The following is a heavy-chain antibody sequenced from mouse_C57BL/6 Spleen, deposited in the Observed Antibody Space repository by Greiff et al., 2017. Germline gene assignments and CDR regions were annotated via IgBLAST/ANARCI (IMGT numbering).Heavy chain of an antibody. CDR2: ISYSGST. J-gene: IGHJ4*01. Sequence: EVHLVESGPGMVKPSQSLSLTCTVTGYSITSGYDWHLIRHFPGNKLECMGYISYSGSTNYNPSLKSRISITHDTSKTHFFLKLNSGTTEDTATYYCARGAVVDAMDDWGQGTSVTVSS. D-gene: IGHD1-1*01. CDR1: GYSITSGYD. V-gene: IGHV3-1*01. CDR3: ARGAVVDAMDD.